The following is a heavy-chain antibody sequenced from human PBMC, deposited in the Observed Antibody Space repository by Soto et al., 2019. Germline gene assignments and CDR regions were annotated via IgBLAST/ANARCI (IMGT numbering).Heavy chain of an antibody. CDR3: AKGGGSCCFEH. J-gene: IGHJ4*02. D-gene: IGHD2-15*01. CDR2: ISGSGGNST. Sequence: EVQLLESGGGLVQPGGSLRLSCAASGFTFSTYAMSWVRQGPGKGLGWVSAISGSGGNSTFYGDSVKGRFTVSRDNSKNTLYLQMNSLGAEDTAVYYCAKGGGSCCFEHWGQGTLVTVSS. V-gene: IGHV3-23*01. CDR1: GFTFSTYA.